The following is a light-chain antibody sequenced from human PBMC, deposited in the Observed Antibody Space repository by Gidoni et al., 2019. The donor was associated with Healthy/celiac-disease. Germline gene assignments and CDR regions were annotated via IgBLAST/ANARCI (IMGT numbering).Light chain of an antibody. CDR1: PSVSSY. Sequence: IVLTQSPAPLSLSPGERTTRSCRASPSVSSYLAWYQQKPGQAPRLLIYDASNRATGIPARFSGSGSGTDFTLTISRLEPEDFAVYYCQQRSNWPRTFGGGTKVEIK. CDR3: QQRSNWPRT. CDR2: DAS. V-gene: IGKV3-11*01. J-gene: IGKJ4*01.